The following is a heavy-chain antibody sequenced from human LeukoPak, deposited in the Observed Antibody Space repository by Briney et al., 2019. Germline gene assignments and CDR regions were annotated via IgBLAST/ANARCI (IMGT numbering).Heavy chain of an antibody. Sequence: SETLSLTCTVSGGSISSSTYYWAWISQPPGKGLEWIGEINHSGSTNYNPSLKSRVTISVDTSKNQFSLKLSSVTAADTAVYYCARGRGFYYYMDVWGKGTTVTVSS. V-gene: IGHV4-39*07. CDR1: GGSISSSTYY. CDR2: INHSGST. J-gene: IGHJ6*03. D-gene: IGHD3-10*01. CDR3: ARGRGFYYYMDV.